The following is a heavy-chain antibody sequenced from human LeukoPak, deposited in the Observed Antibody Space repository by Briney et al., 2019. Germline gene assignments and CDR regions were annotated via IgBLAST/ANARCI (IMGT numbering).Heavy chain of an antibody. D-gene: IGHD6-6*01. V-gene: IGHV4-61*02. CDR3: ARRGSMTGPPPL. CDR2: ISTSGST. CDR1: GASINSGSYY. J-gene: IGHJ4*02. Sequence: SQTLSLTCSVSGASINSGSYYWSWIRQPAGKGLEWIGRISTSGSTNYNPSLKSRVTISVDSSKNQFSLKLSSVTAADTAVYYCARRGSMTGPPPLWGQGTLVTVSS.